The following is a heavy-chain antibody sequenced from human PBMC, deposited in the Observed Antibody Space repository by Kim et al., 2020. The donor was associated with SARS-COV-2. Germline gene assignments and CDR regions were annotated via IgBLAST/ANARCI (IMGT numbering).Heavy chain of an antibody. CDR3: ARAAPFENWFDP. V-gene: IGHV3-13*01. J-gene: IGHJ5*02. D-gene: IGHD3-9*01. Sequence: YYPGSVKGRFTISRENAKNSLYLQMNSLRAGDTAVYYCARAAPFENWFDPWGQGTLVTVSS.